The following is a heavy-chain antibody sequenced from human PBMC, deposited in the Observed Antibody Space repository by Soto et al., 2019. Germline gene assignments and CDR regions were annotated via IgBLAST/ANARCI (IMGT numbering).Heavy chain of an antibody. CDR1: DGSISNYY. V-gene: IGHV4-39*01. CDR2: LYYTGSN. J-gene: IGHJ4*02. D-gene: IGHD2-2*02. Sequence: PSETLSLTCSVSDGSISNYYWGWVRQPPGRGLEWIAGLYYTGSNFYNPSLKNRVSISVDTSKNQFSLNVYSVTAADTAVYYCARPPPGQAPLYPPRLDFWGQGVKVTVSS. CDR3: ARPPPGQAPLYPPRLDF.